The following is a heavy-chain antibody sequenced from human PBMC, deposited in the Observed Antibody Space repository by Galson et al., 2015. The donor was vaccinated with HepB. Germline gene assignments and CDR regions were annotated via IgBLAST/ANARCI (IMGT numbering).Heavy chain of an antibody. J-gene: IGHJ4*02. V-gene: IGHV3-30*04. CDR1: GFTFSSYA. D-gene: IGHD1-26*01. CDR2: ISYDGSNK. CDR3: ARDTEWEELDY. Sequence: SLRLSCAASGFTFSSYAMHWVRQAQGKGLEWVAVISYDGSNKYYADSVKGRFTISRDNSKNTLYLQMNSLRAEDTAVYYCARDTEWEELDYWGQGTLVTVSS.